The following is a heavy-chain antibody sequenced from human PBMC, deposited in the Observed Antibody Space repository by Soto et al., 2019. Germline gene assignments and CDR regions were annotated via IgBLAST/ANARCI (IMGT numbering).Heavy chain of an antibody. J-gene: IGHJ6*03. CDR2: ISAYNGNT. D-gene: IGHD6-19*01. Sequence: ASVKVSCKASGYTFTSYGISWVRQAPGQGLEWMGWISAYNGNTNYAQKLQGRVTMTTDTSTSTAYMELRSLRSDDTAVYYCAVGGEAAVAGTHYYYYYMDVWGKGTTVTVSS. V-gene: IGHV1-18*01. CDR3: AVGGEAAVAGTHYYYYYMDV. CDR1: GYTFTSYG.